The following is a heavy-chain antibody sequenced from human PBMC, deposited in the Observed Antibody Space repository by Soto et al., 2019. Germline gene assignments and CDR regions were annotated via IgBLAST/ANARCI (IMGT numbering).Heavy chain of an antibody. CDR3: ARESEDLTSNLDY. CDR2: ISSTTNYI. V-gene: IGHV3-21*06. CDR1: GFTFTRYS. Sequence: PGGSLRLSCAASGFTFTRYSINWVRQAPWKGLESVSSISSTTNYIYYGDSMKGRFTISRDNAKNSLYLEMNSLRAEDTAVYYWARESEDLTSNLDYWGKATVVTVS. J-gene: IGHJ4*02.